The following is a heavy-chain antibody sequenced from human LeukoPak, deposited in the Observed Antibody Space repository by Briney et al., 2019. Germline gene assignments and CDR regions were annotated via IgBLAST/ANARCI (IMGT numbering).Heavy chain of an antibody. CDR2: IYYSGST. J-gene: IGHJ3*02. D-gene: IGHD5-24*01. Sequence: SETLSLTCTVSGGSISSYYWSWIRQPPGKGLEWIGYIYYSGSTNYNPSLKSRVTISVDTSKNQFSLKLSSVTAADTAVYYCARDGFLDGYNPPAFDIWGQGTMVTVSS. V-gene: IGHV4-59*12. CDR1: GGSISSYY. CDR3: ARDGFLDGYNPPAFDI.